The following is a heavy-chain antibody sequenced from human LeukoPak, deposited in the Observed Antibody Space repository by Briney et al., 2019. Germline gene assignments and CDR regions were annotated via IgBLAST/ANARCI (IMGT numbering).Heavy chain of an antibody. V-gene: IGHV1-69*05. CDR2: IIPIFGTA. D-gene: IGHD2-2*01. CDR3: ARVSYSSTSPSDY. J-gene: IGHJ4*02. Sequence: SVKVSCKASGGTFSSYAISWVRQAPGQGLEWMGGIIPIFGTANYAQKFQGRVTITTDESTSTAYMELSSLRSDDTAVYYCARVSYSSTSPSDYWGQGTLVTVSS. CDR1: GGTFSSYA.